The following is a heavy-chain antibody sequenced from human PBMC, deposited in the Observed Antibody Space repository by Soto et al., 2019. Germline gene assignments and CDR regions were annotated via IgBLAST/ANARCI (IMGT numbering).Heavy chain of an antibody. V-gene: IGHV1-69*06. CDR3: ARRIAVAGTGGFDY. J-gene: IGHJ4*02. D-gene: IGHD6-19*01. CDR1: GGTFSSYA. Sequence: QVQLVQSGAEVKKPGSSVKVSCKASGGTFSSYAISWVRQAPGQGLEWMGGIIPIFGTANYAQKFQGRVTITEDKSTSTAYIELRSLISEVTAVYYCARRIAVAGTGGFDYWGQGTLVTVSS. CDR2: IIPIFGTA.